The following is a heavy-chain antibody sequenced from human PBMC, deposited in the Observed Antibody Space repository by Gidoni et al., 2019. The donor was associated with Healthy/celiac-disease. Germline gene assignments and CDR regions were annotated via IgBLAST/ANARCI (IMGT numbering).Heavy chain of an antibody. CDR2: IYYRGST. J-gene: IGHJ5*02. V-gene: IGHV4-39*07. D-gene: IGHD4-17*01. CDR1: GSSISSRSDY. Sequence: QLPLHESVSGLVKPSETLSLTCGVSGSSISSRSDYWGWIRQPPGKGMEWIGSIYYRGSTDYNPYPKSRVNISVDTSKNQFSLKLSSVTAADTAVYYCARGSDYGGKTWGQGTLVTVSS. CDR3: ARGSDYGGKT.